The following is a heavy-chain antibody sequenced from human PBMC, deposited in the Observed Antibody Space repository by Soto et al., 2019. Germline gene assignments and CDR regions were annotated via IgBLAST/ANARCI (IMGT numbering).Heavy chain of an antibody. CDR3: ARHGSGSYTYYYYYGMDV. Sequence: PSETLSLTCTVSGGSISSSSYYWGWIRQPPGKGLEWIGSIYYSGSTYYNPSLKSRVTISVDTSKNQFSLKLSSVTAADTAVYYCARHGSGSYTYYYYYGMDVWGQGTTVTVSS. V-gene: IGHV4-39*01. CDR2: IYYSGST. CDR1: GGSISSSSYY. J-gene: IGHJ6*02. D-gene: IGHD3-10*01.